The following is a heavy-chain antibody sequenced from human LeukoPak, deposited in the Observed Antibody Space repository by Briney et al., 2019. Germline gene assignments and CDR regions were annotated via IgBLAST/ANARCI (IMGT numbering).Heavy chain of an antibody. J-gene: IGHJ4*01. V-gene: IGHV3-48*03. Sequence: GGSLRLSCAASGFSFSSYEMNWVRQAPGKGLEWVSYISSSGSTIYYADSVKGRFTMSRDNAKNSLYLQMNSLRAEDTAVYYCARAGGSGTVDYWGHGTLVTVSS. D-gene: IGHD3-10*01. CDR2: ISSSGSTI. CDR3: ARAGGSGTVDY. CDR1: GFSFSSYE.